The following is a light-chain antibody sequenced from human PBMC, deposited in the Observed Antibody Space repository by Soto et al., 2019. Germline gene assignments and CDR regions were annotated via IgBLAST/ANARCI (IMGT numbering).Light chain of an antibody. V-gene: IGLV2-14*01. J-gene: IGLJ1*01. Sequence: QSVRTQPASVSGSPGQSITISCTGSSNDVGGYNYVSWYQQHPGQAPKLIIYEVSDRPSGVSPRFSGSKSGNTASLTISGLQVVDEADYFCTSYTSTIPYVFGSGSKVTVL. CDR3: TSYTSTIPYV. CDR1: SNDVGGYNY. CDR2: EVS.